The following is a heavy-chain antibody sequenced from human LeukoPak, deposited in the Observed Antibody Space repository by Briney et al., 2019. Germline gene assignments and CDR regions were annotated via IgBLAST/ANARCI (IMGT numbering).Heavy chain of an antibody. CDR1: GFTFSSYG. CDR3: ARDSGWYLTYYYYGMDV. D-gene: IGHD6-19*01. CDR2: IWSDGSNK. J-gene: IGHJ6*02. Sequence: PGRSLRPSCAASGFTFSSYGMHWVRQAPGKGLEWVALIWSDGSNKYYADSVKGRFTISRDNSKNTLYLQMNSLRAEDTAVYYCARDSGWYLTYYYYGMDVWGQGTTVTVSS. V-gene: IGHV3-33*01.